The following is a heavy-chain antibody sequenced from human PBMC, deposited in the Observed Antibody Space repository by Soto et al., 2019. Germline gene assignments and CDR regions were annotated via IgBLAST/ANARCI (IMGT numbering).Heavy chain of an antibody. CDR3: ARGDYQLLPNQGNH. Sequence: ASVKVSCKASGYNFNGYYMHWVRQAPGQGLEWMGWINPNTGATHYAQKFQGRVTMTRDRSISTAYMELSRLTFDDTAVYYCARGDYQLLPNQGNHWRQGALVTVSS. CDR2: INPNTGAT. V-gene: IGHV1-2*02. CDR1: GYNFNGYY. D-gene: IGHD2-2*01. J-gene: IGHJ5*02.